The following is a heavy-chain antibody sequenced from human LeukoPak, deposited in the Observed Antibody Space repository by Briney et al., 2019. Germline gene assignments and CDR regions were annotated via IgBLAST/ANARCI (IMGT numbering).Heavy chain of an antibody. CDR3: ARSGTAVAFDI. J-gene: IGHJ3*02. CDR2: IYTSGST. Sequence: SQTLSLTCTVSGGSISSGSYYWSWIRQPAGKGLEWIGRIYTSGSTNYNPSLKSRVTISVDTSKNQFSLKLSSVTAADTAVYCCARSGTAVAFDIWGQGTMVTVSS. CDR1: GGSISSGSYY. D-gene: IGHD6-25*01. V-gene: IGHV4-61*02.